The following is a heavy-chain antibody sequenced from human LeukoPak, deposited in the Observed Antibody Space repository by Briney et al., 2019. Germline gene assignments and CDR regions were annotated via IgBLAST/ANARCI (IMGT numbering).Heavy chain of an antibody. CDR3: AGELRPYGMDV. CDR1: GGSISSGSYY. D-gene: IGHD4-17*01. CDR2: IYTSGST. Sequence: PSQTLSLTCTVSGGSISSGSYYWSWIRQPAGKGLEWIGRIYTSGSTNYNPSLKSRVTISVDTSKNQFSLKLSSVTAADTAVYYCAGELRPYGMDVWGQGTTVTVSS. J-gene: IGHJ6*02. V-gene: IGHV4-61*02.